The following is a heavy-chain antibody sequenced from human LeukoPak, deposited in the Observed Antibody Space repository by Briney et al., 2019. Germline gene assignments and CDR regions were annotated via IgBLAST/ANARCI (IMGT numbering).Heavy chain of an antibody. D-gene: IGHD3-9*01. J-gene: IGHJ3*02. CDR1: GFTFSSYS. CDR2: ISCSGAYV. V-gene: IGHV3-21*01. Sequence: PGGSLRLSCAASGFTFSSYSMNWFRQAPGKGLEWVSSISCSGAYVYYADSVKGRFTISRDNAKNSLSLQMNSLRADDAAVYYCARASSKQLAGYLPDGFDIWGQGTMVTVSS. CDR3: ARASSKQLAGYLPDGFDI.